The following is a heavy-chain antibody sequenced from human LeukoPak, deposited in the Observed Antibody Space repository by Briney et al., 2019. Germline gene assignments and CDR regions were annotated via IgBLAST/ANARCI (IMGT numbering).Heavy chain of an antibody. D-gene: IGHD5-12*01. CDR1: GGSISSYY. V-gene: IGHV4-59*01. J-gene: IGHJ6*03. Sequence: PSETLSLTCTVSGGSISSYYRSWIRQAPGKGLEWIGYIYYSGSTNYNPSLKSRVTISVDTSKNQFSLKLSSVTAADTAVYYCARVPAHSGYDPDHCYYYMDVWGTGTTVTVSS. CDR2: IYYSGST. CDR3: ARVPAHSGYDPDHCYYYMDV.